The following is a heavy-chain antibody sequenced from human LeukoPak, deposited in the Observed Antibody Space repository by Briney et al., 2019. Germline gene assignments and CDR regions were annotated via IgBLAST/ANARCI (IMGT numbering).Heavy chain of an antibody. CDR1: GGTLSSYA. CDR3: ARDTPPGYYDSSGYGYYFDY. Sequence: SVKVSCKASGGTLSSYAISWVRQAPGQGLEWMGRIIPILGIANYAQKFQGRVTITADKSTSTAYMELSSLRSEDTAVYYCARDTPPGYYDSSGYGYYFDYWGQGTLVTVSS. D-gene: IGHD3-22*01. J-gene: IGHJ4*02. V-gene: IGHV1-69*04. CDR2: IIPILGIA.